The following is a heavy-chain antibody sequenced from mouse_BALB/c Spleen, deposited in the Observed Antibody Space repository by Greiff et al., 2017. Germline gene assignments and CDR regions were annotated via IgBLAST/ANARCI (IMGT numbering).Heavy chain of an antibody. V-gene: IGHV5-4*02. CDR2: ISDGGSYT. D-gene: IGHD2-2*01. CDR1: GFTFSDYY. Sequence: DVMLVESGGGLVKPGGSLKLSCAASGFTFSDYYMYWVRQTPEKRLEWVATISDGGSYTYYPDSVKGRFTISRDNAKNNLYLQMSSLKSEDTAMYYCARGGLRGLYYFDYWGQGTTLTVSS. J-gene: IGHJ2*01. CDR3: ARGGLRGLYYFDY.